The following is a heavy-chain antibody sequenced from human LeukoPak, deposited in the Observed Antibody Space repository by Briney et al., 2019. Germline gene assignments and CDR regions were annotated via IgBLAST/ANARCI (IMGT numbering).Heavy chain of an antibody. J-gene: IGHJ5*02. CDR2: IIPILGIA. V-gene: IGHV1-69*04. CDR1: GGTXSSYA. Sequence: SVKVSCKASGGTXSSYAISWVRQALGQGLEWMGRIIPILGIANYAQKFQGRVTITADKSTSTAYMELSSLRSEDTAVYYCARDLGYCTNGVCSPASFDPWGQGTLVTVSS. CDR3: ARDLGYCTNGVCSPASFDP. D-gene: IGHD2-8*01.